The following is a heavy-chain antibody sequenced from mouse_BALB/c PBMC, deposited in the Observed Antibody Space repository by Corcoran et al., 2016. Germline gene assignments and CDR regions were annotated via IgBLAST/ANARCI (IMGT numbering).Heavy chain of an antibody. CDR2: IDPANGNT. V-gene: IGHV14-3*02. J-gene: IGHJ1*01. Sequence: EVQLQQNGAELVKPGASVKLSFTASGFNIKDTYMHWVKQRPEQGLEWIGRIDPANGNTKYDPKFQDKATITADTSSNTAYLQLSSLTSEDTAVYYGARWDWYFDVWGAGTTVTVSS. CDR3: ARWDWYFDV. CDR1: GFNIKDTY.